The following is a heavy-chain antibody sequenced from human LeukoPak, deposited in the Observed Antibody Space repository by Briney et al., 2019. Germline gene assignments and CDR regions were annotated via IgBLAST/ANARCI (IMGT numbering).Heavy chain of an antibody. CDR3: ATSSGWYWGNAFDI. D-gene: IGHD6-19*01. V-gene: IGHV1-69*13. J-gene: IGHJ3*02. CDR1: GGTFSSYA. Sequence: SEKVSCKASGGTFSSYAISWVRQAPGQGLEWMGGIIPIFGTANYAQKFQGRVTITADESTSTAYMELSSLRSEDTAVYYCATSSGWYWGNAFDIWGQGTMVTVSS. CDR2: IIPIFGTA.